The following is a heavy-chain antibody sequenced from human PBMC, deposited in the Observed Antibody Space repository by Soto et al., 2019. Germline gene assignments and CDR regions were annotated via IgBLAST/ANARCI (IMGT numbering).Heavy chain of an antibody. CDR3: SRGQFSSAW. V-gene: IGHV1-2*02. CDR2: INPNNGGT. D-gene: IGHD3-3*02. CDR1: GYSVTGYY. J-gene: IGHJ1*01. Sequence: ASVKVSCKASGYSVTGYYIFWVRQAPGRGLEWMGWINPNNGGTSYAQKFQGRVTMTRDTSISTVYMELSGLVSDDTAIYYCSRGQFSSAWWRQGTLRTVST.